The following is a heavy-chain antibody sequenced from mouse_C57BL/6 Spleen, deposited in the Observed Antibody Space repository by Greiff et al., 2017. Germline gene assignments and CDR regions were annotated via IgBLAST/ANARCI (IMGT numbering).Heavy chain of an antibody. CDR2: ISYDGSN. V-gene: IGHV3-6*01. CDR3: ARDLYYCGNYAMDY. CDR1: GYSITSGYY. J-gene: IGHJ4*01. D-gene: IGHD1-1*01. Sequence: EVQLQQSGPGLVKPSQSLSLTCSVTGYSITSGYYWNWIRQFPGNKLEWMGYISYDGSNNYNPSLKNRNSITRDTSKRQFFLKLNSVTTEDTATYYCARDLYYCGNYAMDYWGQGTSVTVSS.